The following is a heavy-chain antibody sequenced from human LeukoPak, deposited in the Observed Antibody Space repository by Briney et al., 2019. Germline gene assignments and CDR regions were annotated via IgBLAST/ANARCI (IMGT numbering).Heavy chain of an antibody. V-gene: IGHV4-38-2*02. CDR3: ARDGTRMGNYFNY. D-gene: IGHD7-27*01. CDR1: GYSISSGYY. CDR2: IYHSGST. J-gene: IGHJ4*02. Sequence: SETLSLTCTVSGYSISSGYYWGWIRQPPGKGLEWIGSIYHSGSTYYNPSLKSRVTISLDTSKNQFSLKLSSVTAADTAVYFCARDGTRMGNYFNYWGQGTLVTVSS.